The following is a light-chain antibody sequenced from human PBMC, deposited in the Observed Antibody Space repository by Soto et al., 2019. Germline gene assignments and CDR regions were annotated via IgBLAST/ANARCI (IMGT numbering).Light chain of an antibody. CDR2: DVS. CDR3: SSYTSSSTLDYV. CDR1: SSDVGGYNY. V-gene: IGLV2-14*01. Sequence: QSALTHPASVSGCPGQSITISCTGTSSDVGGYNYVSWYQQHPGKAPKLMIYDVSNRPSGVSNRFSGSKSGNTASLTISGLQAEDEADYYCSSYTSSSTLDYVFGTGTKLTVL. J-gene: IGLJ1*01.